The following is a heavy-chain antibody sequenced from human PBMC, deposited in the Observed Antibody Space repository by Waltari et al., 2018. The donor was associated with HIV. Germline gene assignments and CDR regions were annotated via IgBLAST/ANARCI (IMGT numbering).Heavy chain of an antibody. Sequence: QLQLQESGSGLVKPSQTLSHTCAVPGDTLSSAGYPWSWIRQPPGKGLEWLGYIYHSGSTFYNPSIKSRFIISINKSKNQFSLKLNSVTAADTAVYYCARSRSTSPTWFDPWGQGILVTVSS. J-gene: IGHJ5*02. CDR1: GDTLSSAGYP. CDR3: ARSRSTSPTWFDP. V-gene: IGHV4-30-2*01. D-gene: IGHD2-2*01. CDR2: IYHSGST.